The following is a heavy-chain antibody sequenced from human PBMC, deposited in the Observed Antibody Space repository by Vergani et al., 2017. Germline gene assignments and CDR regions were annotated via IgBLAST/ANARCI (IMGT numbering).Heavy chain of an antibody. CDR3: AKDLPDYGDSSGY. CDR2: ISGSGGST. Sequence: VQLQESGPGLVKPSETLSLTCTVSGGSISSYYWSWIRQPPGKGLEWVSAISGSGGSTYYADSVKGRFTISRDNSKNTLYLQMNSLRAEDTAVYYCAKDLPDYGDSSGYWGQGTLVTVSS. J-gene: IGHJ4*02. V-gene: IGHV3-23*01. D-gene: IGHD4-17*01. CDR1: GGSISSYY.